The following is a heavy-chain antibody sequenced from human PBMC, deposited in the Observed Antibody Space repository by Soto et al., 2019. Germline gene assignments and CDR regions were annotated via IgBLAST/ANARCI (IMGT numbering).Heavy chain of an antibody. J-gene: IGHJ4*02. Sequence: PSETLSLTCTVSGGSISSGGYYRSWIRQHPGKGLEWIGYIYYSGSTYYNPSLKSRVTISVDTSKNQFSLKLSSVTAADTAVYYCARVTRFIAAASQYYFDYWGQGTLVTVSS. D-gene: IGHD6-13*01. CDR2: IYYSGST. CDR1: GGSISSGGYY. CDR3: ARVTRFIAAASQYYFDY. V-gene: IGHV4-31*03.